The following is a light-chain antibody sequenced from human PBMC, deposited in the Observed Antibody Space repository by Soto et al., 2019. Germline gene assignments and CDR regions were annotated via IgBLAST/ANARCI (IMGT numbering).Light chain of an antibody. J-gene: IGKJ1*01. Sequence: EIVLTQSPATLSVSPGERATLSCRASQSISTNLAWFLQKPGQAPRLLISRASTRATGIPARFSGSGSGTEFTLTISSLQSEDFAVYDCQQSYNWPWTFGQGTKVDVK. CDR1: QSISTN. V-gene: IGKV3-15*01. CDR3: QQSYNWPWT. CDR2: RAS.